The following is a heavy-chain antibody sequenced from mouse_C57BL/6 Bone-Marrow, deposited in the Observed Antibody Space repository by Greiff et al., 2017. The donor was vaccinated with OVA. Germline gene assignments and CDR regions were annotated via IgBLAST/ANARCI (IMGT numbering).Heavy chain of an antibody. CDR2: LIPNNGFT. CDR3: ARVGAYYSKGWFAY. D-gene: IGHD2-5*01. J-gene: IGHJ3*01. Sequence: VQLKQSGPELVKPGDSVKISCKASGYTFTDYYMNWVKQSHGKSLEWLGDLIPNNGFTSYNQKFKGKATLTVDKSSSTAYMELRSLTSEDSAVYYCARVGAYYSKGWFAYWGQGTLVTVTA. CDR1: GYTFTDYY. V-gene: IGHV1-26*01.